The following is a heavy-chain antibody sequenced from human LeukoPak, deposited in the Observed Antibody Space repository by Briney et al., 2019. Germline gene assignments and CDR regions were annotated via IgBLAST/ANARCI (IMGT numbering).Heavy chain of an antibody. CDR2: ISSSGTTI. CDR1: GFTFSDYY. V-gene: IGHV3-11*01. CDR3: ARPKLGLGNWYLAL. J-gene: IGHJ2*01. D-gene: IGHD6-13*01. Sequence: PGGSLRLSCAASGFTFSDYYMSWIRQAPGKGLEGVSYISSSGTTISYADSVKGRFTISRDNAKNSLYLQMNSLRAQNPALHYCARPKLGLGNWYLALWGRGTLVTVSS.